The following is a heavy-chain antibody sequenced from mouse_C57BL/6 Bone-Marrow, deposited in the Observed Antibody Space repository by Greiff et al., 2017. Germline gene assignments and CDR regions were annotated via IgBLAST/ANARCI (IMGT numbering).Heavy chain of an antibody. CDR2: INPSSGYT. J-gene: IGHJ3*01. Sequence: VKLMESGAELARPGASVKMSCKASGYTFTSYTMHWVKQRPGQGLEWIGYINPSSGYTKYNQKFKDKATLTADKSSSTAYMQLSSLTSEDSAVYYCAPLYYLFAYWGQGTLVTVSA. V-gene: IGHV1-4*01. CDR3: APLYYLFAY. CDR1: GYTFTSYT. D-gene: IGHD2-1*01.